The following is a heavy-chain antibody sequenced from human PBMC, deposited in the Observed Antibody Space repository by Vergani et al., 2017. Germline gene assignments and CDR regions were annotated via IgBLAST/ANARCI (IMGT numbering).Heavy chain of an antibody. CDR2: VSTGTKSQ. CDR1: GFDFSSYI. Sequence: QLVESGGGWVQPGGSLRLSCVVSGFDFSSYITNWVRQAPGKGLEWVSFVSTGTKSQSYAESVKGRFTISRDSAKNSLYLQMDSLRAEDTAVYYCAREYSSTSGRAFDFWGQGTKVTVSS. D-gene: IGHD2-2*01. J-gene: IGHJ3*01. V-gene: IGHV3-48*01. CDR3: AREYSSTSGRAFDF.